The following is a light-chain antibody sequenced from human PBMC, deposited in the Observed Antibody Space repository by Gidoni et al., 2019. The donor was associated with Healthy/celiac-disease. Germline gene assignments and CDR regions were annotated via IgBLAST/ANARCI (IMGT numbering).Light chain of an antibody. J-gene: IGKJ4*01. V-gene: IGKV1-27*01. CDR1: QSISNY. CDR2: AAS. Sequence: DIQMTQSPSSLSASVGDRVTITCRASQSISNYLDWYQQKPGKAPKLLIYAASTLQCGVPSRFSGSGSGTDFTLTISSLQPEDVATYYCQKYNSAPRTFGGGTKVEIK. CDR3: QKYNSAPRT.